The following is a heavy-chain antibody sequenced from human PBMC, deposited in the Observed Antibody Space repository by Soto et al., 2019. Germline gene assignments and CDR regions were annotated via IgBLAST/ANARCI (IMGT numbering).Heavy chain of an antibody. D-gene: IGHD3-10*01. CDR1: GDSFRSRDHY. CDR2: IFYSGST. V-gene: IGHV4-39*01. Sequence: QLLLQQSGPGLLKPSETLSLTCTVSGDSFRSRDHYWGWIRQPPGKGLEWIGSIFYSGSTYYNPSLKSRVTISVDTSKNQVSLKVSSVTAADTAVYYCAKHDRGDFTDFWGQGTLVAVSS. J-gene: IGHJ4*02. CDR3: AKHDRGDFTDF.